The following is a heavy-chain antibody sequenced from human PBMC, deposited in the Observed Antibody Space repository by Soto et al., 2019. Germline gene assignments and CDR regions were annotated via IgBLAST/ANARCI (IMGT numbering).Heavy chain of an antibody. CDR3: ARHLVLIVGSRNYYYMLF. CDR2: IYPGDSDT. Sequence: PWESLKISCKGSGYSFTTYWIGCVRQMPGKGLEWMGIIYPGDSDTRYSPSFQGQVTISADKSISTAYLQWSSLKASDTAMYYCARHLVLIVGSRNYYYMLFPGTAPTVSVS. V-gene: IGHV5-51*01. J-gene: IGHJ6*03. CDR1: GYSFTTYW. D-gene: IGHD3-16*01.